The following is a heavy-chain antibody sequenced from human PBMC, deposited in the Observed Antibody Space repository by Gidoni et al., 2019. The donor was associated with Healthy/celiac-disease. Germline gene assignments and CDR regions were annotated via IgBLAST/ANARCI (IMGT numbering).Heavy chain of an antibody. J-gene: IGHJ5*02. CDR1: GFTFSSYA. CDR3: ARDKGIAAADSFDP. V-gene: IGHV3-30-3*01. Sequence: QVQLVESGGGVVQPGRSLRLSCAASGFTFSSYAMHWVRQAPGKGLEWVAVISYDGSNKYYADSVKGRFTISRDNSKNTLYLQMNSLRAEDTAVYYCARDKGIAAADSFDPWGQGTLVTVSS. D-gene: IGHD6-13*01. CDR2: ISYDGSNK.